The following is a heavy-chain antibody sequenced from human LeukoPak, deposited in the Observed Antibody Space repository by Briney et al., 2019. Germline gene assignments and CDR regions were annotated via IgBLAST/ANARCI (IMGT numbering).Heavy chain of an antibody. Sequence: SETLSLTCTVSGGSISSYYWSWIRQPPGKGLEWIGYIYYSGSTNYNPSLKSRATISVDTSKNQFSLKLSSVTAADTAVYYCARDWSYCSSTSCYTYAFDIWGQGTMVTVSS. CDR2: IYYSGST. CDR1: GGSISSYY. J-gene: IGHJ3*02. CDR3: ARDWSYCSSTSCYTYAFDI. V-gene: IGHV4-59*01. D-gene: IGHD2-2*02.